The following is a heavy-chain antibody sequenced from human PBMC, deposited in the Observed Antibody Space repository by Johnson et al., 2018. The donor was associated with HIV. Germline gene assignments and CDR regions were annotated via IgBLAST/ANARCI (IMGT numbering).Heavy chain of an antibody. D-gene: IGHD2-15*01. CDR2: IWYDGSNK. J-gene: IGHJ3*02. Sequence: QVQLVESGGGVVQPGRSLRLSCVASGFTFSSYGMHWVRQAPGKGLEWVAVIWYDGSNKYYADSVKGRFTISRDNSKNTLYLQMNSLRAEDTAVYYCAKEPMSRIVVVVAAAPPTAFDIWGQGTMVTVSS. V-gene: IGHV3-33*06. CDR3: AKEPMSRIVVVVAAAPPTAFDI. CDR1: GFTFSSYG.